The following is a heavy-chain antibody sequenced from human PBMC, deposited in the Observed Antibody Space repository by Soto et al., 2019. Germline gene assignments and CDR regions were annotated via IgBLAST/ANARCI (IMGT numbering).Heavy chain of an antibody. D-gene: IGHD3-22*01. CDR1: GFTFSSYS. CDR3: ARVGFLSSGYYDY. Sequence: PGGSLRLSCAASGFTFSSYSMNWVRQAPGKGLEWVSSISSSSSYIYYADSVKGRFTISRDNAKNTLYLQMNSLRAEDTAVYYCARVGFLSSGYYDYWGQGTLVTVSS. J-gene: IGHJ4*02. CDR2: ISSSSSYI. V-gene: IGHV3-21*04.